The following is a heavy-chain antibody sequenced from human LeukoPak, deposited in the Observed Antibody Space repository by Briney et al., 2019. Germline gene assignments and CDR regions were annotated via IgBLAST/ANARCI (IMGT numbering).Heavy chain of an antibody. CDR1: GVSISNYY. D-gene: IGHD1-26*01. J-gene: IGHJ3*01. V-gene: IGHV4-59*01. CDR2: LHYSGSA. CDR3: ARNRPIMGITDAFDV. Sequence: SETLSLTCMVPGVSISNYYWSWIRQSPGRELEWIGHLHYSGSASYKPPLRSRVTTSVDMSKNQFSLRLTSVTAADTAVYYCARNRPIMGITDAFDVWGQGTMVTVSS.